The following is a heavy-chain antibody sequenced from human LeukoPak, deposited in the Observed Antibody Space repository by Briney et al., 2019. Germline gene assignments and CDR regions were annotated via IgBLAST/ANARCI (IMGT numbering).Heavy chain of an antibody. V-gene: IGHV4-61*02. CDR1: GGSISSGSYY. D-gene: IGHD7-27*01. CDR3: AGERRLTGGVDRDFDY. Sequence: SETLSLTCTVSGGSISSGSYYWSWIRQPAGKGLEWIGRIYTSGSTNYNPSLKSRVTISVDTSKNQFSLKLSSVTAADTAVYYCAGERRLTGGVDRDFDYWGQGTLVTVSS. CDR2: IYTSGST. J-gene: IGHJ4*02.